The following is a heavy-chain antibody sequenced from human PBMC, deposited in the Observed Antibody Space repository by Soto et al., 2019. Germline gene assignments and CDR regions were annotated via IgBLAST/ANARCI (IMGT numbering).Heavy chain of an antibody. V-gene: IGHV1-2*02. J-gene: IGHJ5*02. CDR2: INPNSGGT. D-gene: IGHD3-9*01. CDR3: ARDTSHYDILTGYSTDWFDP. Sequence: ASVKVSCKASGYTFTGYYMHWVRQAPGQGLEWMGWINPNSGGTNYAQKFQGRVTMTRDTSISTAYMELSRLRSDDTAVYYRARDTSHYDILTGYSTDWFDPWGQGTLVTVSS. CDR1: GYTFTGYY.